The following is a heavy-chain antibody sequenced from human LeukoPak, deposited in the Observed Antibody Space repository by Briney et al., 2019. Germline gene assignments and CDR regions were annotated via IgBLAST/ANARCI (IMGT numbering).Heavy chain of an antibody. Sequence: GGSLRLSCSASGFTFSRYGIHWVRQAPGKGLEYVSTISSSGGSTYYAESVKGRFSISRDTSKNTLYLQMNSLRAEDTAVYYCTKGTIWLPFDYWGQGTLVTVSS. D-gene: IGHD5-18*01. J-gene: IGHJ4*02. CDR1: GFTFSRYG. CDR2: ISSSGGST. V-gene: IGHV3-64*04. CDR3: TKGTIWLPFDY.